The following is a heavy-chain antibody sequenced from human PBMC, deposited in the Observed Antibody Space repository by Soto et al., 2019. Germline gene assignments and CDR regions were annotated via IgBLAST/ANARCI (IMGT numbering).Heavy chain of an antibody. D-gene: IGHD3-10*01. V-gene: IGHV3-21*01. CDR3: ATVWFGELFDY. CDR2: ISSSSSYI. CDR1: GFTFSSYS. J-gene: IGHJ4*02. Sequence: GGSLRLACAASGFTFSSYSMNWVRQAPGKGLEWVSSISSSSSYIYYAGSVKGRFTISRDNAKNSLYLQMNSLRAEDTAVYYCATVWFGELFDYWGQGTLVTVSS.